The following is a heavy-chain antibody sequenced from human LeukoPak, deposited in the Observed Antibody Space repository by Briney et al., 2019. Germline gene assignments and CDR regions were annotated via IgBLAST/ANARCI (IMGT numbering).Heavy chain of an antibody. V-gene: IGHV3-48*03. CDR3: ARDFHPTDSQKNYYFDY. D-gene: IGHD1-7*01. CDR2: ISSSGSTI. Sequence: PGGSLRLSCAASGFTFSSYEMNWVRQAPGKGLECVSYISSSGSTIYYADSVKGRFTISRDNAKNSLYLQMNSLRAEDTAVYYCARDFHPTDSQKNYYFDYWGQGTLVTVSS. J-gene: IGHJ4*02. CDR1: GFTFSSYE.